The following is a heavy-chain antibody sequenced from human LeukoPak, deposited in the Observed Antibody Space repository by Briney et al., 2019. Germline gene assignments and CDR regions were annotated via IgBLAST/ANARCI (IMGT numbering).Heavy chain of an antibody. V-gene: IGHV4-61*02. CDR2: VYISGST. CDR3: ARGSSGYYYALDY. CDR1: GGSISSGSYY. J-gene: IGHJ4*02. D-gene: IGHD3-22*01. Sequence: SQTLSLTCTVSGGSISSGSYYWTWIRQPAGEGLEWIGRVYISGSTNYNPSLKSRVTISLDTSKNQFSLKLSSVTAADTALYYCARGSSGYYYALDYWGQGTLVTVSS.